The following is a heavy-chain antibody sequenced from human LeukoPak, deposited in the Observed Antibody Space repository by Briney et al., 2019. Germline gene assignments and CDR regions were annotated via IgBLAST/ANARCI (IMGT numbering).Heavy chain of an antibody. CDR2: INHSGST. J-gene: IGHJ4*02. CDR3: ASKALYDFWSGPDY. Sequence: LETLSLTCAVYGGSFSGYYWSWIRQPPGKGLEWIGEINHSGSTNYNPSLKSRVTISVDTSKNQFSLKLSSVTAADTAVYYCASKALYDFWSGPDYWGQGTLVTVSS. V-gene: IGHV4-34*01. D-gene: IGHD3-3*01. CDR1: GGSFSGYY.